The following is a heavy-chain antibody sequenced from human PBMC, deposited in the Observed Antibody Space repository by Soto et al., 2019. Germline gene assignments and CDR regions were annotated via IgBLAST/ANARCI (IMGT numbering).Heavy chain of an antibody. J-gene: IGHJ4*02. Sequence: GGSLRLSCAASGFTFSSYWMHWVRQAPGKGLVWVSRINSDGSSTSYADSVKGRFTISRDNAKNTLYLQMNSLRAEDTAVYYCARGGGVIYDFWSGYYYFDYWGQGTLVTVSS. D-gene: IGHD3-3*01. V-gene: IGHV3-74*01. CDR1: GFTFSSYW. CDR2: INSDGSST. CDR3: ARGGGVIYDFWSGYYYFDY.